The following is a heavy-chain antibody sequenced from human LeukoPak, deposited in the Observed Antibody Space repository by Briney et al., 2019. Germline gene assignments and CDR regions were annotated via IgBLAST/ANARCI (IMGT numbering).Heavy chain of an antibody. D-gene: IGHD5-18*01. V-gene: IGHV3-30*04. Sequence: GGSLRLSCAASGFAFSSYAMHWVRQAPGKGLEWVAVISYDGSNKYYADSMKGRFTISRDNSKNTLYLQMNSLRAEDTAVYYCARGQRRHTDMAPSFDYWGQGTLVTVSS. CDR3: ARGQRRHTDMAPSFDY. J-gene: IGHJ4*02. CDR2: ISYDGSNK. CDR1: GFAFSSYA.